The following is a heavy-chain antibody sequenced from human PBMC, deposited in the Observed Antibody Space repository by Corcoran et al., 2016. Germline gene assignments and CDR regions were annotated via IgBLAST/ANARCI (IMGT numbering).Heavy chain of an antibody. CDR1: GDSVSSNSAA. V-gene: IGHV6-1*01. Sequence: QVQLQQSGPGLVKPSQTLSLTCAISGDSVSSNSAAWNWIRQSPSRGLEWLGRTYYRSKWYNDYAVSVKSRITINPDTSKNQFSLQLNSVTPEDTAVYYCARDRYYDSSGYYFYYGMDVWGQGTTVTVSS. CDR3: ARDRYYDSSGYYFYYGMDV. CDR2: TYYRSKWYN. J-gene: IGHJ6*02. D-gene: IGHD3-22*01.